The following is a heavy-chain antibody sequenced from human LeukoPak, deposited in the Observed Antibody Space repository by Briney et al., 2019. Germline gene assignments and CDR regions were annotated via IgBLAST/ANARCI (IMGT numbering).Heavy chain of an antibody. V-gene: IGHV3-23*01. CDR1: GFTFSSYA. J-gene: IGHJ4*02. CDR2: ISGSGGST. D-gene: IGHD3-3*01. CDR3: AKHGTDYDFWSGQYYFDY. Sequence: GGSLRLSCAASGFTFSSYAMSWVRQAPGKGLEWVSAISGSGGSTYYADSVKGRFTISRDNSKNTLYLQMNSLRAEDTAVYYCAKHGTDYDFWSGQYYFDYWGQGTLVTVSS.